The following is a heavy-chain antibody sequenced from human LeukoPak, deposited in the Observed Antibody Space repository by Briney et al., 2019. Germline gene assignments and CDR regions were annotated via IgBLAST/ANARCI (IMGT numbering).Heavy chain of an antibody. CDR1: GFTFSTYC. J-gene: IGHJ4*02. V-gene: IGHV3-74*01. CDR2: ICPDGTVT. Sequence: GGSLRLSCAASGFTFSTYCMHWVRQAPGKGPMWVSRICPDGTVTNYADSVKARFIISRDNARNTVYLQANSLRVEDTAVYYCVRDFRSADYWGQGTLVTVSS. CDR3: VRDFRSADY.